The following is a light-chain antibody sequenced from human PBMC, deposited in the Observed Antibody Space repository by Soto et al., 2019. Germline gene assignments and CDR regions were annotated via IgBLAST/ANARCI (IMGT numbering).Light chain of an antibody. Sequence: DIQMTQSPSSLSASVGDRVTITCRASQTIRNYLNWYQQKPGKAPKLLIDFASSLQSGVPSRFSGSGSGTDFTLTITSLQPADFAIYYCQQTYNPPLTFGGGTKVEIK. CDR2: FAS. J-gene: IGKJ4*01. CDR3: QQTYNPPLT. V-gene: IGKV1-39*01. CDR1: QTIRNY.